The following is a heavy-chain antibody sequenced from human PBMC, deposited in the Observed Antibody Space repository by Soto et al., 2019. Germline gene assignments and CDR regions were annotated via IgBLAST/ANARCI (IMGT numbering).Heavy chain of an antibody. V-gene: IGHV4-59*08. CDR2: IYYSGST. CDR3: AWSASYYPYYFDY. J-gene: IGHJ4*02. CDR1: GGSISSYY. D-gene: IGHD3-10*01. Sequence: QVHLQESGPGLVKPSETLSLTCTVSGGSISSYYWSWIRQPPGKGLEWIGYIYYSGSTNYNPSLQSRVTMSGDTSKKQFSLKLSSVTAADTAVYYCAWSASYYPYYFDYWGQGTLVTVSS.